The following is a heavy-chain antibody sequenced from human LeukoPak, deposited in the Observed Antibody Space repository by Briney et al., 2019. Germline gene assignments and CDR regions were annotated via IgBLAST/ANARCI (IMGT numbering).Heavy chain of an antibody. J-gene: IGHJ3*02. D-gene: IGHD3-22*01. CDR3: AAAPYYYDSSGYPFALDAFDI. CDR2: INAGNGNT. Sequence: ASVTVSCKASGYTFTSYAMHWVRQAPGQRLEWMGWINAGNGNTKYSQKFQERVTITRDMSTSTAYMELSSLRSEDTAVYYCAAAPYYYDSSGYPFALDAFDIWGQGTMVTVSS. CDR1: GYTFTSYA. V-gene: IGHV1-3*01.